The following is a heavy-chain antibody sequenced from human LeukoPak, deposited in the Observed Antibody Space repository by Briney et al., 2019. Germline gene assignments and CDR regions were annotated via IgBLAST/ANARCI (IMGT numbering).Heavy chain of an antibody. CDR2: INHSGST. Sequence: SETLSLTCAVYGGSFSGYYWSWIRRPPGKGLEWIGEINHSGSTNYNPSLKSRVTISVDTSKNQFSLKLSSVTAADTAVYYCAGGWYGREFDYWGQGTLVTVSS. V-gene: IGHV4-34*01. CDR3: AGGWYGREFDY. J-gene: IGHJ4*02. D-gene: IGHD6-25*01. CDR1: GGSFSGYY.